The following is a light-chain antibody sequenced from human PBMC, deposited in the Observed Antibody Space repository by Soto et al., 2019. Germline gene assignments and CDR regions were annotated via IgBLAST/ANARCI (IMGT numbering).Light chain of an antibody. CDR2: GAS. J-gene: IGKJ1*01. Sequence: EIVLTQSPGPLSLSPGERATLYCRASQSVSSNYLAWYQQKPGQAPRLLIYGASSRATGTPDRFSGNGFGTDFTLTISRLEPEDFAVYHCQQYITAPETFGQGTKVDIK. V-gene: IGKV3-20*01. CDR3: QQYITAPET. CDR1: QSVSSNY.